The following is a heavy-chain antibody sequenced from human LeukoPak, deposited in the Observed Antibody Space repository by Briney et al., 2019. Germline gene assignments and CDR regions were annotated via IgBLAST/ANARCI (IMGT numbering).Heavy chain of an antibody. Sequence: SETLSLTCTVSGGSISSYYWSWIRQPPGKGLEWIGYIYYSGSTNYNPSLKSRVTISVDTSKNQFSLKLSSVPAADTAVYYCARSYGDLRMDVWGHGTTVTVSS. CDR1: GGSISSYY. D-gene: IGHD4-17*01. CDR2: IYYSGST. J-gene: IGHJ6*02. V-gene: IGHV4-59*01. CDR3: ARSYGDLRMDV.